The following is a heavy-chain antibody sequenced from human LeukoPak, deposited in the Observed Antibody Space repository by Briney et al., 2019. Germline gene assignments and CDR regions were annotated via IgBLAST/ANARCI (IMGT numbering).Heavy chain of an antibody. CDR3: ARRYCTNGVCYHDRGAFDI. V-gene: IGHV1-69*06. Sequence: SVKVSCKTSGGTFSSDIISWVRQAPGQGLEWMGEIISIFSTTNYAQKFQGRVTITADKSTSTAYMDLSSLRSEDTAMYYCARRYCTNGVCYHDRGAFDIWGQGTMVTVSS. CDR2: IISIFSTT. D-gene: IGHD2-8*01. J-gene: IGHJ3*02. CDR1: GGTFSSDI.